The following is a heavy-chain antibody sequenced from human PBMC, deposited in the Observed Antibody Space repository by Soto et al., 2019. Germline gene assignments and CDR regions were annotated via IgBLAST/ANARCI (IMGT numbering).Heavy chain of an antibody. J-gene: IGHJ4*02. D-gene: IGHD3-22*01. CDR2: ISSSSSYT. CDR3: ARGVGYYDSSGYYSVDY. Sequence: GGSLRLSCAASGFTFSDYYMSWIRQAPGKGLEWVSYISSSSSYTNYADSVKGRFTISRDNAKNSLYLQMNSLRAEDTAVYYCARGVGYYDSSGYYSVDYWGQGTLVTVSS. CDR1: GFTFSDYY. V-gene: IGHV3-11*05.